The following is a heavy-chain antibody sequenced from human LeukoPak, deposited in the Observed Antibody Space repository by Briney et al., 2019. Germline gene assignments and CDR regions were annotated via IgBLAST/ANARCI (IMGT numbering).Heavy chain of an antibody. J-gene: IGHJ4*02. Sequence: KPSETLSLTCTVSGGSISSSSYYWGWIRQPPGKGLEWIGSIYYSGNTYYNPSLKSRVTISVDTSKNQFSLKLSSVTDADTAVYYCARRTTYYGSGNYYKAFDNWGQGTLVTVSS. CDR2: IYYSGNT. CDR1: GGSISSSSYY. D-gene: IGHD3-10*01. V-gene: IGHV4-39*01. CDR3: ARRTTYYGSGNYYKAFDN.